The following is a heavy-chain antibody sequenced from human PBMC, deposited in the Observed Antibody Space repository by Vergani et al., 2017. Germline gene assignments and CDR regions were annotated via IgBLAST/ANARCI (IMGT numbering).Heavy chain of an antibody. J-gene: IGHJ4*02. CDR2: ISWNSGSI. D-gene: IGHD3-10*01. CDR1: GFTFSSYE. V-gene: IGHV3-9*01. CDR3: AKDNVGTMVRGYFDY. Sequence: EVKLVESGGGLVQPGGSLRLSCAASGFTFSSYEMNWVRQAPGKGLEWVSGISWNSGSIGYADSVKGRFTISRDNAKNSLYLQMNSLRAEDTALYYCAKDNVGTMVRGYFDYWGQGTLVTVSS.